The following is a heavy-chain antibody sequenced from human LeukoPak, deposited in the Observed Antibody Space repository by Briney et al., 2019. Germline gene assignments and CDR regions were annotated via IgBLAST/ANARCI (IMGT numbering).Heavy chain of an antibody. D-gene: IGHD3-10*01. CDR2: ISWNSGSI. CDR3: ARERESPKRITMVRGVIGCFDY. Sequence: GGSLRLSCAASGFTFDDYAMHWVRQAPGKGLEWVSGISWNSGSIGYADSVKGRFTISRDNSKNTLYLQMNSLRAEDTAVYYCARERESPKRITMVRGVIGCFDYWGQGTLVTVSS. J-gene: IGHJ4*02. CDR1: GFTFDDYA. V-gene: IGHV3-9*01.